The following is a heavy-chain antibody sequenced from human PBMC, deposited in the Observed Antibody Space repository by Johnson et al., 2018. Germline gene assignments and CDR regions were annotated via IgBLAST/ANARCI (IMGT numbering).Heavy chain of an antibody. CDR1: GFTFSSYG. J-gene: IGHJ1*01. V-gene: IGHV3-33*01. D-gene: IGHD5-24*01. CDR2: IWFDGTKK. CDR3: ASDEGRDGYNYFRL. Sequence: QVQLVQSGGGVVQPGRSLRLSCAASGFTFSSYGMHWVRQAPGKGLEWVAVIWFDGTKKYHADSVQGRFTISRDKSKNTLYLQRNSLRAEDTAVYYCASDEGRDGYNYFRLWGQGTRVTVSS.